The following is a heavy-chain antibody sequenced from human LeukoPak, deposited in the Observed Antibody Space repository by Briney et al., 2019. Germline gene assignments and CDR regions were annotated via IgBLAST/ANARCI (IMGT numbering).Heavy chain of an antibody. Sequence: SETLSLTCAVSGGSFSGYYWSWIRQPAGKGLEWIGRIYTSGSTNYNPSLKSRVTISVDTSKNQFSLKLSSVTAADTAVYYCARQGSGYSVGNYYYYMDVWGKGTTVTISS. D-gene: IGHD5-12*01. V-gene: IGHV4-4*07. CDR3: ARQGSGYSVGNYYYYMDV. CDR1: GGSFSGYY. J-gene: IGHJ6*03. CDR2: IYTSGST.